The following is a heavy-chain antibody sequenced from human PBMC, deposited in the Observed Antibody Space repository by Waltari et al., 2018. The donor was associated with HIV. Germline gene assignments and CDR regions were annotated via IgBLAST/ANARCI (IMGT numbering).Heavy chain of an antibody. J-gene: IGHJ6*02. D-gene: IGHD6-6*01. CDR3: AKVPQYISSSIYYYGMDV. CDR2: ISGSGSST. CDR1: GFTFSTNA. Sequence: EVQLLESGGGLVQPGGSLRLSCAAPGFTFSTNALSWVRQAPGKGLEWVSSISGSGSSTYYADSIEGRFTISRDNSKNTLYLQMNSLRAEDTAAYYCAKVPQYISSSIYYYGMDVWGQGTTVTVSS. V-gene: IGHV3-23*01.